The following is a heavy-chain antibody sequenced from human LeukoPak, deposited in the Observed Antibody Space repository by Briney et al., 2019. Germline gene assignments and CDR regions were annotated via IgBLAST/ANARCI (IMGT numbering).Heavy chain of an antibody. CDR3: ARERGRSYYFDY. D-gene: IGHD2-15*01. CDR1: GGSISSYY. J-gene: IGHJ4*02. CDR2: IYYSGST. Sequence: PSETLSLTCTVSGGSISSYYWSWIRQPPGKGLEWIGSIYYSGSTYYNPSLKSRVTISVDTSKNQFSLKLSSVTAADTAVYYCARERGRSYYFDYWGQGTLVTVSS. V-gene: IGHV4-39*07.